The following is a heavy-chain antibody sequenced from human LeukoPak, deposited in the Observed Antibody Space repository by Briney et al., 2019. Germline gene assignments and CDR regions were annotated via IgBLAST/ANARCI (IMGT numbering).Heavy chain of an antibody. J-gene: IGHJ6*04. CDR2: ISYDGSNK. CDR1: GFTFSSYG. D-gene: IGHD2-2*01. V-gene: IGHV3-30*18. Sequence: GGSLRLSCAASGFTFSSYGMHWVRQAPGKGLEWVAVISYDGSNKYYADSVKGRFTISRDNSKNTLYLQMNSLRAEDTTVYYCAKVEARGYCSTSCGLDYYYYYYGMDVWGKGTTVTVSS. CDR3: AKVEARGYCSTSCGLDYYYYYYGMDV.